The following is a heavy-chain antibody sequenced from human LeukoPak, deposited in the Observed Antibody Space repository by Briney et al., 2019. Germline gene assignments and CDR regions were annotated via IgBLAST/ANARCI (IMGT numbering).Heavy chain of an antibody. D-gene: IGHD6-6*01. CDR2: IKQDGSEK. V-gene: IGHV3-7*05. CDR1: GFTFSSYW. J-gene: IGHJ4*02. CDR3: ARERSIDVGLSDY. Sequence: GGSLRLSCAASGFTFSSYWMSWVRQAPGKGLEWVANIKQDGSEKYYVDSVKGRFTISRDNAKNSLDLQMNSLRAEDTAVYYCARERSIDVGLSDYWGQGTLVTVSS.